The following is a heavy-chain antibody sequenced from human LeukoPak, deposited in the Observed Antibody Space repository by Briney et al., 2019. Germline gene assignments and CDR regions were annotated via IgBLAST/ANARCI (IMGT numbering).Heavy chain of an antibody. CDR2: ISYDGSNE. V-gene: IGHV3-30*03. CDR1: GFTFSSYW. CDR3: AREVDTAMVLYYFDY. D-gene: IGHD5-18*01. J-gene: IGHJ4*02. Sequence: GGSLRLSCAASGFTFSSYWMSWVRQAPGKALEWVALISYDGSNEYYADPVKGRFTISRDNSMNTLYLQMNSLRAEDTAVYYCAREVDTAMVLYYFDYWGQGTLVTVSS.